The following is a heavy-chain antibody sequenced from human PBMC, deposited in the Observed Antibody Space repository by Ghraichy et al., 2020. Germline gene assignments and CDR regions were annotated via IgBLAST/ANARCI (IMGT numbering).Heavy chain of an antibody. CDR1: GFTFSTYA. J-gene: IGHJ6*03. CDR2: ISDSGDTT. V-gene: IGHV3-23*01. D-gene: IGHD2-8*01. Sequence: GGSLRLSCAASGFTFSTYAVNWVRQAPGKGLEWVSGISDSGDTTYFADSVKGRFTISRDNSKNTLYLQMYRLRAEDTAIYYCAKASTKYYYYYMDVWGKGTTVTVSS. CDR3: AKASTKYYYYYMDV.